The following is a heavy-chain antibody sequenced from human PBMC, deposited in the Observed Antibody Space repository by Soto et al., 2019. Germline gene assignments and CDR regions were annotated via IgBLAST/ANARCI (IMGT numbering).Heavy chain of an antibody. CDR3: ARDTQRGYSGYFDS. Sequence: QVQLQESGPGLVKPSQTLSLSCTVSGGSLSSGGYYWSWIRQQPGKGLEWIGFIYYSGSTYYNPSLKSRVTISADTSQNQFSLKLSSVTAADTAVYYCARDTQRGYSGYFDSWGQGTLVTVSS. D-gene: IGHD5-12*01. CDR2: IYYSGST. J-gene: IGHJ4*02. CDR1: GGSLSSGGYY. V-gene: IGHV4-31*03.